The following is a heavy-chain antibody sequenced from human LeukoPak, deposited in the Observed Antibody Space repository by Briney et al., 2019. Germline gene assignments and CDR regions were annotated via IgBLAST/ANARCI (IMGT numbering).Heavy chain of an antibody. D-gene: IGHD3-9*01. V-gene: IGHV4-39*01. CDR2: IYYSGST. J-gene: IGHJ4*02. CDR1: GGSISSSSYY. CDR3: ATRGRGGILTGYLFDY. Sequence: PSETLSLTCTVSGGSISSSSYYWGWIRQPPGTGLEWIGSIYYSGSTYYNPALKSRVTISVDTSKNQFSLKLSSVTAADTAVYYCATRGRGGILTGYLFDYWGQGTLVTVSS.